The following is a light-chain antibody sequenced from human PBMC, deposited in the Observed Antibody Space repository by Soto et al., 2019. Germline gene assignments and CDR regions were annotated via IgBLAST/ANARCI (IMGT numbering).Light chain of an antibody. J-gene: IGKJ4*01. CDR3: QQSYSTPLT. CDR1: QSIKNY. Sequence: DIQMTQSPSSVSASIGDRVTITCRASQSIKNYLDWYQQKPGKAPKLLIYAASSLESGVPPRFSGSDSGTEFTLTISSLQPEDVATYYCQQSYSTPLTFGGGTQVEIK. CDR2: AAS. V-gene: IGKV1-39*01.